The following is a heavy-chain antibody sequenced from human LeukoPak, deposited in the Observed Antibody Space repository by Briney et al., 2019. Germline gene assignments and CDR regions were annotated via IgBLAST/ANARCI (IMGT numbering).Heavy chain of an antibody. CDR2: IVVGSGNT. CDR1: GFTFTSSA. D-gene: IGHD5-12*01. V-gene: IGHV1-58*02. J-gene: IGHJ4*02. CDR3: AAALSQADSGYDALDY. Sequence: GASVKVPCKASGFTFTSSAMQWVRQARGQRLEWIGWIVVGSGNTNYAQKFQERVTITRDMSTSTAYMELSSLRSEDTAVYYCAAALSQADSGYDALDYWGQGTLVTVSS.